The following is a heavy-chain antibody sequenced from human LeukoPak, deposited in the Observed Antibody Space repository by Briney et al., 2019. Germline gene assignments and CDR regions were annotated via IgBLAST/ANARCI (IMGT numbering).Heavy chain of an antibody. V-gene: IGHV1-3*01. J-gene: IGHJ6*03. CDR1: GSTVTNYA. CDR3: ARARCAAGYYMDF. CDR2: INPGNAYT. D-gene: IGHD5-24*01. Sequence: SVKVSCTPSGSTVTNYAVNGVRQSPGQRLEWMGWINPGNAYTDNPRNFRDRVTITTDTSARTVYMELHDLTADDTAQYFCARARCAAGYYMDFWG.